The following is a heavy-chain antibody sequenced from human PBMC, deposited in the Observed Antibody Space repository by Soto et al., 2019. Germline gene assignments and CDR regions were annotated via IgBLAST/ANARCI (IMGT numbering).Heavy chain of an antibody. Sequence: SETLSLTCAVYGGSFSGYYWSWIRQPPGKGLEWIGEINHSGSTNYNPSLKSRVTISEDTSKNQFSLKLSSVTAADTAVYYCARGLRTVLRFLEWLSHFDYWSQGTLVTVSS. CDR3: ARGLRTVLRFLEWLSHFDY. CDR2: INHSGST. D-gene: IGHD3-3*01. V-gene: IGHV4-34*01. CDR1: GGSFSGYY. J-gene: IGHJ4*02.